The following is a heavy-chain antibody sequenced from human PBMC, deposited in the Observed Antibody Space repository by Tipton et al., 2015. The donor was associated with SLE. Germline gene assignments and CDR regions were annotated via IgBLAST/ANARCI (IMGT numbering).Heavy chain of an antibody. CDR3: ARERGKDFWSGPYYFDY. CDR2: ISGSGGST. D-gene: IGHD3-3*01. CDR1: GFTFSSYA. V-gene: IGHV3-23*01. J-gene: IGHJ4*02. Sequence: SLRLSCAASGFTFSSYAMSWVRQAPGKGLEWVSAISGSGGSTYYADSVKGRFTISRDNAKNSLYLQMNSLRAEDTAVYYCARERGKDFWSGPYYFDYWGQGTLVTVSS.